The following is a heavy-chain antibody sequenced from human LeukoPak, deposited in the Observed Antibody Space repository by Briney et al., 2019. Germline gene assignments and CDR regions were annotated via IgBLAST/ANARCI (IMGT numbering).Heavy chain of an antibody. CDR3: ARGYYFGLDV. CDR1: GGSISSLY. V-gene: IGHV4-4*09. CDR2: IHSGGSM. J-gene: IGHJ6*02. Sequence: ASETLSLTCTVSGGSISSLYCNWIRQPPGKGPEWIGYIHSGGSMSSNPSLKSRVAMSIDTSKEQVSLRLNSVTPTVTAVYYCARGYYFGLDVWGLGTTVTVSS.